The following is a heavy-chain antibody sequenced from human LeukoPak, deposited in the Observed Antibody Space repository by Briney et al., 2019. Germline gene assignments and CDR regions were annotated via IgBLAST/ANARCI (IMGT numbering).Heavy chain of an antibody. Sequence: SETLSLTCTVSGGSISSGTYYWNWIRQPAGKGLEWIGRIYISGSTNYNPSLKSRVTISVDKSKNQFSLKLSSVTAADTAVYYCARGEGYYDSSEYYYYYYMDVWGKGTTVTVSS. D-gene: IGHD3-22*01. CDR3: ARGEGYYDSSEYYYYYYMDV. CDR1: GGSISSGTYY. J-gene: IGHJ6*03. CDR2: IYISGST. V-gene: IGHV4-61*02.